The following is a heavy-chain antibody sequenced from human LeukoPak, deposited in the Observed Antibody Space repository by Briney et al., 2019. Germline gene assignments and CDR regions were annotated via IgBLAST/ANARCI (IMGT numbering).Heavy chain of an antibody. CDR1: GGTFSSYA. CDR3: ARVSIAARSPYYYGMDV. V-gene: IGHV1-69*13. Sequence: GASVKVSCKASGGTFSSYAISWVRQAPGQGLEWMGGIIPIFGTANYARKFQGRVTIIADESTSTAYMELSSLRSEDTAVYYCARVSIAARSPYYYGMDVRGQGTTVTVSS. D-gene: IGHD6-6*01. CDR2: IIPIFGTA. J-gene: IGHJ6*02.